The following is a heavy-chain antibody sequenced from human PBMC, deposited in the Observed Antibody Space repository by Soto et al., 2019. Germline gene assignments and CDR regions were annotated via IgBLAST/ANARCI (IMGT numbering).Heavy chain of an antibody. CDR3: ARVGRYYDSGVWGGYFEY. CDR1: GGSISSGGYY. D-gene: IGHD3-22*01. J-gene: IGHJ4*02. CDR2: LYYSGVT. Sequence: QVQLQESGPGLVKPSQTLSLTCTVSGGSISSGGYYCSWIRQDPGKGLEWIGYLYYSGVTYYNPSLKSRVTISVDTSKNQFSLKLNSVTAADTAVYYCARVGRYYDSGVWGGYFEYWGQGTLVTVTS. V-gene: IGHV4-31*03.